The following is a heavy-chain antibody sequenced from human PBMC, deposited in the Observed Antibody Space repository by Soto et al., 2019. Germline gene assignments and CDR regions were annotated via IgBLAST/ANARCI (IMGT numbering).Heavy chain of an antibody. D-gene: IGHD6-19*01. V-gene: IGHV4-39*01. J-gene: IGHJ2*01. CDR2: IYYSGST. CDR1: GGSISSSSYY. CDR3: ARQYSSGFSYWYFDL. Sequence: QLQLQESGPGLVKPSETLSLTCTVSGGSISSSSYYWGWIRQPPGKGLEWIGSIYYSGSTYYNPSLKSRVTISVDTSKNQFSLKLSSVTAADTAVYHCARQYSSGFSYWYFDLWGRGTLVTVSS.